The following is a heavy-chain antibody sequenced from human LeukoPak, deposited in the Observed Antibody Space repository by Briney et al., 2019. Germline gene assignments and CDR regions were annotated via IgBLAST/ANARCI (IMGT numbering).Heavy chain of an antibody. CDR3: AGDRGNTMIVVVDAFDI. V-gene: IGHV1-69*01. D-gene: IGHD3-22*01. CDR2: IIPIFGTA. J-gene: IGHJ3*02. Sequence: SVKVSCKASGGTFSSYAISWVRQAPGQGLEWMGGIIPIFGTANYAQKFQGRVTITADESTSTAYMELSSLRSEDTAVYYCAGDRGNTMIVVVDAFDIWGQGTMVTVSS. CDR1: GGTFSSYA.